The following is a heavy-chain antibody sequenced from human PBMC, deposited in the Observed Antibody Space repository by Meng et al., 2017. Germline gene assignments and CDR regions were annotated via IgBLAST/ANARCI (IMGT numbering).Heavy chain of an antibody. J-gene: IGHJ5*02. D-gene: IGHD3-22*01. Sequence: SVKVSCNASGGTFSSYAISWVRQAPGQGLEWMGGIIPIFGTANYAQKFQGRVTITADESTSTAYMELSSLRSEDTAVYYCARVGQWLLPRNWFDPWGQGTLVTVSS. V-gene: IGHV1-69*13. CDR3: ARVGQWLLPRNWFDP. CDR2: IIPIFGTA. CDR1: GGTFSSYA.